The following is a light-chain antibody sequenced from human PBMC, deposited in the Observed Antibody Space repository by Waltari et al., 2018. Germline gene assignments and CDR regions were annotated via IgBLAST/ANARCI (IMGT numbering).Light chain of an antibody. Sequence: ELVLTQSPDFQSVTPKERVTITCRASHNIGGRLHGYQQKPGQSPKISIMYSSQSFSGVHSRFSGSGYGTEFTLTIDSLEAEDAATYYCHHSSSLPYSFGQGTKLEI. CDR1: HNIGGR. CDR2: YSS. V-gene: IGKV6-21*01. J-gene: IGKJ2*01. CDR3: HHSSSLPYS.